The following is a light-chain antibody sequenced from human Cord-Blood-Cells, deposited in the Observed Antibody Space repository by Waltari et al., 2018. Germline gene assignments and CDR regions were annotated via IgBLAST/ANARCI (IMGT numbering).Light chain of an antibody. J-gene: IGLJ2*01. Sequence: CTGTSSDVGSYNLVSWYQQHPGKAPKLMIYEGSKRPSGVSNRFSGSKSGNTASLTISGLQAEDEADYYCCSYAGSVVFGGGTKLTVL. V-gene: IGLV2-23*01. CDR1: SSDVGSYNL. CDR3: CSYAGSVV. CDR2: EGS.